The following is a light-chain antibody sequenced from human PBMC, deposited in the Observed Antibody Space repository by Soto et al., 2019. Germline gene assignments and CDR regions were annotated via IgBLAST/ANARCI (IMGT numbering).Light chain of an antibody. V-gene: IGKV1-9*01. CDR2: GAS. Sequence: DIQLTQSPSFLYASVGDRVTITCRASQDISSCLVWYQQKPGKAPKVLIYGASTLQSGVPSRFSGSGSGTEFTLTISSLQPEDFATYYCQQLDTFPRTFGQGTRLEIK. CDR3: QQLDTFPRT. CDR1: QDISSC. J-gene: IGKJ5*01.